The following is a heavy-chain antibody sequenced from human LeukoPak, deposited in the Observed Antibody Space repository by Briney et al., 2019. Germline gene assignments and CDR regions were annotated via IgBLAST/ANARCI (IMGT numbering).Heavy chain of an antibody. CDR1: GFIFSSYG. V-gene: IGHV3-30*02. D-gene: IGHD5-12*01. CDR3: AKDVKIGRYSGYEDY. J-gene: IGHJ4*02. CDR2: IRFDGSNT. Sequence: EGSLRLSCAASGFIFSSYGMHWVRQAPGKGLEWVTFIRFDGSNTYYSDSVKGRFTISRDNSKNTLYLQMNSLRAEDTAVYYCAKDVKIGRYSGYEDYWGQGTLVTVSS.